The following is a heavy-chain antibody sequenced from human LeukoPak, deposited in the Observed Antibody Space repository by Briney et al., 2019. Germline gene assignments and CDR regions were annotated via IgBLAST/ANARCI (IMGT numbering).Heavy chain of an antibody. V-gene: IGHV4-34*01. CDR2: INHSGST. CDR1: DGSFSDYH. CDR3: ARVGRPYNWFDP. J-gene: IGHJ5*02. Sequence: SENLSLTCTVDDGSFSDYHGSWIRKPPWKGLEWMEEINHSGSTNYNPSLKSRVTISVDTSKNQFSLKLSSVTAADTAVYYCARVGRPYNWFDPWGQGTLVTVSS.